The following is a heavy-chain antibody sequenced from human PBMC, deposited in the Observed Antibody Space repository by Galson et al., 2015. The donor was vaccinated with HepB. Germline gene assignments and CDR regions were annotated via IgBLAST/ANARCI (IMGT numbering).Heavy chain of an antibody. CDR3: APLTSRRDGYNVDY. V-gene: IGHV3-23*01. CDR1: GFTFSSYA. Sequence: SLRLSCAASGFTFSSYAMSWVRQAPGKGLEWVSAISGSGGSTYYADSVKGRFTISRDNSKNSLYLQMNSLRAEDTAVYYCAPLTSRRDGYNVDYWGQGTLVTVSS. CDR2: ISGSGGST. D-gene: IGHD5-24*01. J-gene: IGHJ4*02.